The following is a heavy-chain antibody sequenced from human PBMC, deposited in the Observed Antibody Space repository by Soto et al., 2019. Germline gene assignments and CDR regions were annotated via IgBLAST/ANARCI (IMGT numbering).Heavy chain of an antibody. CDR1: GFTFSSYA. Sequence: EVQLLESGGGLVQPGGSLRLSCAASGFTFSSYAMSWVRQAPGKGLEWVSAISGSGGSTYYADSVKGRFTISRDNSKNTLYLQMNSLRSEDTAVYYCAKDKSGYQYYFDYWGQGTLVTVSS. CDR3: AKDKSGYQYYFDY. V-gene: IGHV3-23*01. D-gene: IGHD3-3*01. CDR2: ISGSGGST. J-gene: IGHJ4*02.